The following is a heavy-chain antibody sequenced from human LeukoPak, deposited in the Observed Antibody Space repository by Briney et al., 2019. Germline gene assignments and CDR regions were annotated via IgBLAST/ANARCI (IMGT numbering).Heavy chain of an antibody. CDR3: ARTRSDDYMSYYYYYMDV. CDR2: IYYSGST. D-gene: IGHD5-12*01. Sequence: SETLSLTCTVSGGSISSSSYYWGWIRQPPGKGLEWIGSIYYSGSTYYNPSLKSQVTISVDTSKNQFSLKLSSVTAADTAVYYCARTRSDDYMSYYYYYMDVWGKGTTVTVSS. CDR1: GGSISSSSYY. V-gene: IGHV4-39*01. J-gene: IGHJ6*03.